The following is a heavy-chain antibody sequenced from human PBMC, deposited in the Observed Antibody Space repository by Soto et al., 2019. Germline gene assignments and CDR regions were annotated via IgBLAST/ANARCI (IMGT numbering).Heavy chain of an antibody. D-gene: IGHD1-1*01. CDR3: TRWNGYGDL. J-gene: IGHJ5*02. Sequence: GGSLRLSCVVSGFSFSTYGVTWVRQAPGKGPEWVCGVSGGSGVTHYTDSVKGRFTISGDDSKNTVYLQMHSLRGEDTAVYYCTRWNGYGDLWGQGTLVTVSS. CDR1: GFSFSTYG. V-gene: IGHV3-23*01. CDR2: VSGGSGVT.